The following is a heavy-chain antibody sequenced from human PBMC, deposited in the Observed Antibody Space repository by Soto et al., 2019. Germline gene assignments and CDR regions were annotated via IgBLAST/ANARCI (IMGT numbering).Heavy chain of an antibody. Sequence: VGSLRLSCASSVFTFSSYWMSWVRHSPGKGLEWVANIKQDGSEKYYVDSVKGRFTISRDNAKNSLYLQKNSLRAEDTAVYYCARDKVTTYYAETSFEYWGQGTLVIVSS. V-gene: IGHV3-7*01. D-gene: IGHD3-10*01. CDR3: ARDKVTTYYAETSFEY. J-gene: IGHJ4*02. CDR2: IKQDGSEK. CDR1: VFTFSSYW.